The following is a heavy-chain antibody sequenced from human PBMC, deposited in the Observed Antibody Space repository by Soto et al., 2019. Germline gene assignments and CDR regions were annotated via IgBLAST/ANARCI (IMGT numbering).Heavy chain of an antibody. CDR1: GFTFSSYT. Sequence: EVQLLESGGGLVQPGGSLRLSCAASGFTFSSYTMSWVRQAPGKGLEWVSAISGSGGSTYYADSVKGRFTISRDNSKNTLYLQMNSLRAEDTAVYYCAKLTRLRITMVRGAPFEGYWGQGTLVTVSS. D-gene: IGHD3-10*01. V-gene: IGHV3-23*01. CDR2: ISGSGGST. CDR3: AKLTRLRITMVRGAPFEGY. J-gene: IGHJ4*02.